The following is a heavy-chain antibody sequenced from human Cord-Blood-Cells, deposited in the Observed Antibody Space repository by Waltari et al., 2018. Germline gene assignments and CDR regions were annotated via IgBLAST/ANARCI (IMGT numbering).Heavy chain of an antibody. Sequence: QVQLQQWGAGLLKPSETLSLTCAVYGGSFRGYSWSWIRQPPGTGLEWIGEINHSGSTNYNPSLKSRVTISVDTSKNQFSLKLSSVTAADTAVYYCARGDNPGAFDIWGQGTMVTVSS. V-gene: IGHV4-34*01. CDR2: INHSGST. CDR1: GGSFRGYS. J-gene: IGHJ3*02. D-gene: IGHD3-9*01. CDR3: ARGDNPGAFDI.